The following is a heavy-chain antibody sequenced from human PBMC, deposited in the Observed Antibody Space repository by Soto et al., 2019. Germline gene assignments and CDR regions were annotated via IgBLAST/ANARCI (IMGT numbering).Heavy chain of an antibody. D-gene: IGHD3-9*01. J-gene: IGHJ5*02. CDR3: AKEKRGLVADNWFDP. Sequence: QVKLVESGGGVVQPGRSLRLSCAASGFTFSSYGMHWVRQAPGKGLEWVAVISYDGSNKYYADSVKGRFTISRDNSKNTLYLQMNSLRAEDTAVYYCAKEKRGLVADNWFDPWGQGTLVTVSS. CDR1: GFTFSSYG. CDR2: ISYDGSNK. V-gene: IGHV3-30*18.